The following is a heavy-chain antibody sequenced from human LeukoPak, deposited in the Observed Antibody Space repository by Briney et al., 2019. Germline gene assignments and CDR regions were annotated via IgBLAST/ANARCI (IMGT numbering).Heavy chain of an antibody. V-gene: IGHV3-74*01. CDR3: ARGPRVVVITSSYGY. J-gene: IGHJ4*02. D-gene: IGHD3-22*01. Sequence: GGSLRLSCVASGFMFSSYAMNWVRQAPGKGLVWVSRINSDGSSTSYADSVKGRFTISRDNAKNTLYLQMNSLRAEDTAVCYCARGPRVVVITSSYGYWGQGTLVTVSS. CDR1: GFMFSSYA. CDR2: INSDGSST.